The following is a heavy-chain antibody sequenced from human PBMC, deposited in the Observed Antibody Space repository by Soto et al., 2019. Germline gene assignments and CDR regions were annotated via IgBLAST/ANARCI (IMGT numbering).Heavy chain of an antibody. CDR1: GFIFSRNY. CDR2: IYSGGNT. J-gene: IGHJ2*01. V-gene: IGHV3-53*01. D-gene: IGHD1-1*01. Sequence: EVQLVESGGHLVQPGGSLRLSCVASGFIFSRNYMSWVRQPQGKGLEWVSTIYSGGNTFYADSVKGRFTISRDNSKNTLYLQMNNLGAEDTAVYYCARIPFSQMEYVPWYFDLWGRGTLVTVSS. CDR3: ARIPFSQMEYVPWYFDL.